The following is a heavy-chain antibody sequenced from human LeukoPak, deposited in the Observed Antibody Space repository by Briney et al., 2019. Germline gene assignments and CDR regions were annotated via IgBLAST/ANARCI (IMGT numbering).Heavy chain of an antibody. J-gene: IGHJ4*02. CDR2: ISRSGSTI. V-gene: IGHV3-11*01. CDR3: ARALQRITIFGVVWDY. D-gene: IGHD3-3*01. CDR1: GFTFSDYY. Sequence: PGGSLRLSGAASGFTFSDYYMSWIRQAPGKGLEWVSYISRSGSTIYYADSVKGRFTISRDNAKNSLYLQMNSLRAEDTAVYYCARALQRITIFGVVWDYWGQGTLVTVSS.